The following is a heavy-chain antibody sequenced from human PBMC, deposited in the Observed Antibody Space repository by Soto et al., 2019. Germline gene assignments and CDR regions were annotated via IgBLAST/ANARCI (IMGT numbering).Heavy chain of an antibody. CDR3: ARVWGGAFDI. D-gene: IGHD3-10*01. CDR1: GGYIGSYY. V-gene: IGHV4-59*01. J-gene: IGHJ3*02. Sequence: SETLSLSYTVSGGYIGSYYGSWIRQHPGKGLEWIGYIYYSGSTNYSPSLKSRVTISVDTSKNQFSLKLSSVTAADTAVYYCARVWGGAFDIWGQGTMVTVSS. CDR2: IYYSGST.